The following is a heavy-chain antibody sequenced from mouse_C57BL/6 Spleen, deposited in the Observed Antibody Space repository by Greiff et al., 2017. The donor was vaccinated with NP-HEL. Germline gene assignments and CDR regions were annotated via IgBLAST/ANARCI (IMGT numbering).Heavy chain of an antibody. V-gene: IGHV5-17*01. CDR2: TSSGSSTI. J-gene: IGHJ1*03. D-gene: IGHD4-1*01. CDR3: ARANWDRYFDV. CDR1: GFTFSDYG. Sequence: EVKLMESGGGLVKPGGSLKLSCAASGFTFSDYGMHWVRQAPEKGLEWVAYTSSGSSTIYYADTVKGRFTISRDNAKNTLFLQMTSLRSEDTAMYYCARANWDRYFDVWGTGTTVTVSS.